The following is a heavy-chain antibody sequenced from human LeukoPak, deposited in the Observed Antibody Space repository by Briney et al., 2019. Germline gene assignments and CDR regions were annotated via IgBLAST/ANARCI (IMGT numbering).Heavy chain of an antibody. CDR1: GGSLSSYY. CDR3: ARQGGGFWYFDL. CDR2: IYYSGST. J-gene: IGHJ2*01. V-gene: IGHV4-59*08. D-gene: IGHD6-25*01. Sequence: PSETLSLTCTVSGGSLSSYYWSWIRQPPGKGLEWIGYIYYSGSTNYNPSLKSRVTISVDTSKNQFSLKLSSVTAADTAVYYCARQGGGFWYFDLWGRGTLVTVSS.